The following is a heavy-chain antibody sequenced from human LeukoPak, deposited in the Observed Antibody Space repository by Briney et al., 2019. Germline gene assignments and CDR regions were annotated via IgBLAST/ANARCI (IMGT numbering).Heavy chain of an antibody. D-gene: IGHD3-22*01. CDR3: ARDLGGDYYDSSGYWFYYYYGMDV. CDR1: GFTFSSYW. J-gene: IGHJ6*02. CDR2: IKQDGSEK. Sequence: GGSLRLSCAASGFTFSSYWMSWVRQAPGKGLEWVANIKQDGSEKYYVDSVKGRLTISRDNAKNSLYLQMNSLRAEDTAVYYCARDLGGDYYDSSGYWFYYYYGMDVWGQGTTVTVSS. V-gene: IGHV3-7*01.